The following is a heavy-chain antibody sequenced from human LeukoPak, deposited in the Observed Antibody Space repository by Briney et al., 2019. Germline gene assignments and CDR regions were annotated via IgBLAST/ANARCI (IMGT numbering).Heavy chain of an antibody. V-gene: IGHV1-18*01. Sequence: ASVKVSCKASGYTFTSYGISWVRQAPGQGLEWMGWISAYNGNTNYAQKLQGRVTMTTDTSTSTAYMELRSLRAEDTAVYYCARSTDYMSSGYYRYWGQGTLVTVSS. CDR1: GYTFTSYG. J-gene: IGHJ4*02. D-gene: IGHD3-22*01. CDR3: ARSTDYMSSGYYRY. CDR2: ISAYNGNT.